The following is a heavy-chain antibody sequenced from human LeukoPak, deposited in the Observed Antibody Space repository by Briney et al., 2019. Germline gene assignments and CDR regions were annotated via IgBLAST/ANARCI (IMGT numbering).Heavy chain of an antibody. CDR2: IYLGDSET. CDR1: GNSLSSHW. Sequence: GESLQISYQASGNSLSSHWIAWVRQMPGKGLEWMGLIYLGDSETKYSPSFQGQVTISADNSISTAYLQWRSLKASDTAIYYCARRSGGTFSNWFDPWGQGTLVTVSS. CDR3: ARRSGGTFSNWFDP. D-gene: IGHD2-15*01. J-gene: IGHJ5*01. V-gene: IGHV5-51*01.